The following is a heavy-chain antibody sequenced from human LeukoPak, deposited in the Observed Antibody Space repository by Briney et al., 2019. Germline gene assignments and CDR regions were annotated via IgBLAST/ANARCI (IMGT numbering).Heavy chain of an antibody. CDR3: ARVPGLGYCSSTGCYNLDY. D-gene: IGHD2-2*02. J-gene: IGHJ4*02. CDR2: ISAYNGNT. CDR1: GYTFTSYG. Sequence: ASVKVSCKASGYTFTSYGISWVRQAPGQGLEWMGWISAYNGNTNYAQKLQGRVTMTTDTSTSTAYMELRSLRSDDTAVYYCARVPGLGYCSSTGCYNLDYWGQGTLVTVSS. V-gene: IGHV1-18*01.